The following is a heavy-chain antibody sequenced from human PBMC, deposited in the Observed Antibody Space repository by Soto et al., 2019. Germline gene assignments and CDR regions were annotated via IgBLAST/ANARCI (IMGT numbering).Heavy chain of an antibody. V-gene: IGHV3-30*18. CDR3: AKDRITMVRGVKGMDV. D-gene: IGHD3-10*01. Sequence: GGSLRLSCAASGFTFSSYGMHWVRQAPGKGLEWVAVISYDGSNKYYADSVKGRFTISRDNSKNTLYLQMNSLRAEDTAVYYCAKDRITMVRGVKGMDVWGQGTTVTVS. J-gene: IGHJ6*02. CDR2: ISYDGSNK. CDR1: GFTFSSYG.